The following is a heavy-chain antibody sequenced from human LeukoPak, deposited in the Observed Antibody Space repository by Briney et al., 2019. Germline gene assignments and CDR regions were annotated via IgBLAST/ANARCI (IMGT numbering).Heavy chain of an antibody. J-gene: IGHJ5*02. CDR2: INSDGSST. CDR1: GFTFSNSW. Sequence: GGSLRLSCVASGFTFSNSWMHWVRQAPGKGLVWVARINSDGSSTTYADSVKGRFTISRDNAKNTLYLQMNSLRVDDTAEYYCARAYQQHLINWFDPWGQGTLVTVSS. CDR3: ARAYQQHLINWFDP. D-gene: IGHD6-13*01. V-gene: IGHV3-74*03.